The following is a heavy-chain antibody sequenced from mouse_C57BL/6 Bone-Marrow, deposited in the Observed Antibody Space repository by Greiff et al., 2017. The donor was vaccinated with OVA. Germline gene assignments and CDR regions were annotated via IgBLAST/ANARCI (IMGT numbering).Heavy chain of an antibody. CDR1: GFNITDDY. J-gene: IGHJ4*01. D-gene: IGHD2-4*01. CDR3: TRIYYEDAMDY. Sequence: EVQLQQSGAELVRPGASVKLSCTASGFNITDDYMHWVKQRPEQGLEWIGWIDPENGDTEYASKFQGKATITADTSSNTAYLQLSSLTSEDTAVYYCTRIYYEDAMDYWGQGTSVTVSS. CDR2: IDPENGDT. V-gene: IGHV14-4*01.